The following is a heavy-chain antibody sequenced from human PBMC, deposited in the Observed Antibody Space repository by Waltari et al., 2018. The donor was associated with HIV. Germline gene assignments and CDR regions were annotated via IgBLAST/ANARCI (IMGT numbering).Heavy chain of an antibody. V-gene: IGHV3-7*01. CDR3: ATSRTFDY. CDR2: IKQDGSEK. J-gene: IGHJ4*02. CDR1: GFMFTSHW. Sequence: EVLLVESGGGLFQPGGSLRLSCTPSGFMFTSHWMSWVRQAPGKGLEWVANIKQDGSEKYYVDSVKGRFTISRDNAKNSLYLQMNSLRAEDTAMYYCATSRTFDYWGQGTLVTVSS. D-gene: IGHD2-2*01.